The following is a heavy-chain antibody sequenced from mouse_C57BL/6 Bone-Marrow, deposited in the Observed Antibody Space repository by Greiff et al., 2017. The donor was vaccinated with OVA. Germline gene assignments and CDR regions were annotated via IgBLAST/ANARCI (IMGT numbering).Heavy chain of an antibody. J-gene: IGHJ3*01. D-gene: IGHD1-1*01. Sequence: VQLQQSGAELVRPGASVKLSCTASGFNIKDDYMHWVKQRPEQGLEWIGWIDPENGDTEYASKFQGKATITADTSSNTAYLQLSSLTSEDTAVYYCTTIYYYGSAAYWGQGTLVTVSA. CDR1: GFNIKDDY. CDR3: TTIYYYGSAAY. CDR2: IDPENGDT. V-gene: IGHV14-4*01.